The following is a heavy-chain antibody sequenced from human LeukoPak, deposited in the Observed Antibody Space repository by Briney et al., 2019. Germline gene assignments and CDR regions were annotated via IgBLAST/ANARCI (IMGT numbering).Heavy chain of an antibody. CDR3: ARARLASGGWYFAH. CDR1: GFTFSTSA. J-gene: IGHJ4*02. Sequence: GGSLRLSCVASGFTFSTSAMHWVRQTPGKGLEWVSVIWADEKYKDYVDSVKGRFTISRDNSGNALYLQMSSLRAEDTAVYYCARARLASGGWYFAHWGQGTLVTVSS. V-gene: IGHV3-33*01. CDR2: IWADEKYK. D-gene: IGHD1-26*01.